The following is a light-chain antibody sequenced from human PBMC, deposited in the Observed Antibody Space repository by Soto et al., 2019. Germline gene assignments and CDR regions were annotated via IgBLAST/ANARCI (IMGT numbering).Light chain of an antibody. CDR1: QSVSSY. CDR2: DAS. V-gene: IGKV3-11*01. CDR3: QQRSKWPIT. J-gene: IGKJ5*01. Sequence: EIVLTQSPAILSLSPGERASLSCRASQSVSSYLNWYQQKPGQAPRPLIYDASRRATGIPARFSGSGSGTDFTLTIISLEPEDFAVYYCQQRSKWPITFGKGTRLEIK.